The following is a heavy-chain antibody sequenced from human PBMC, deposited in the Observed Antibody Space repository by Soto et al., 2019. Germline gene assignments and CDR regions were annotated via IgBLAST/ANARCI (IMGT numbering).Heavy chain of an antibody. Sequence: GESLKISCKGSGYSFTSYWISWVRQMPGKGLEWMGRIDPSDSYTNYSPSFQGHVTISADKSISTAYLQWSSLKASDTAMYYCASPYGGNPRYYYYYGMDVWGQGTTVTVSS. V-gene: IGHV5-10-1*01. J-gene: IGHJ6*02. CDR1: GYSFTSYW. D-gene: IGHD2-15*01. CDR2: IDPSDSYT. CDR3: ASPYGGNPRYYYYYGMDV.